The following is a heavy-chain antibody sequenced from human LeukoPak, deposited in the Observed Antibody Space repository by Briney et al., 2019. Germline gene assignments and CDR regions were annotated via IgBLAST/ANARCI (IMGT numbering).Heavy chain of an antibody. CDR1: GLTFSNAW. V-gene: IGHV3-15*01. CDR2: IKSKSDGGTT. Sequence: GGSLRLSCAASGLTFSNAWMSWVRQAPGKGLEWVGRIKSKSDGGTTDYGAPVKGRFTISRDDSKNTLYLQMNSLKTEDTAVYYCSTDDPRWSYWGQGTLVIVSS. J-gene: IGHJ4*02. D-gene: IGHD6-13*01. CDR3: STDDPRWSY.